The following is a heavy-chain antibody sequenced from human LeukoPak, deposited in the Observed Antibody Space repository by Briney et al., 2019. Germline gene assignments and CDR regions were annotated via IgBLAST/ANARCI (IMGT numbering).Heavy chain of an antibody. CDR3: AREYGSGTFD. CDR2: ISGSGGTT. Sequence: PGGSLRLSCAASGFTFNNYAMNWVRQAPGKGLEWVSVISGSGGTTYYADSVKGRFTISRDNSKNTLYLQMNSLRAEDTAVYFCAREYGSGTFDWGQGTLVTVSS. D-gene: IGHD2-2*01. J-gene: IGHJ4*02. V-gene: IGHV3-23*01. CDR1: GFTFNNYA.